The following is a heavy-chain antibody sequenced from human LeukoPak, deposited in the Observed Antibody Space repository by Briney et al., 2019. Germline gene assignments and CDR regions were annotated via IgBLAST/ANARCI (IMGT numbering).Heavy chain of an antibody. CDR1: GATFSSYA. CDR3: ARGPYSLDRSAYYGGSRVEGQFEY. Sequence: ASVKVSCKASGATFSSYAISRVRQAPGHGLGWMGGIIPFFGTANYAQKFQGRVAITADKSTNTAYMDLRDLRSDDTAVYFCARGPYSLDRSAYYGGSRVEGQFEYWGEGTLVVVSS. CDR2: IIPFFGTA. D-gene: IGHD3-22*01. J-gene: IGHJ4*02. V-gene: IGHV1-69*06.